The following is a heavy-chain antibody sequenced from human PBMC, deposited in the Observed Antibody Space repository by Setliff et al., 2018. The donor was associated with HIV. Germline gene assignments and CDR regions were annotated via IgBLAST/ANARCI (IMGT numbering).Heavy chain of an antibody. J-gene: IGHJ5*02. CDR1: GGSISSYY. CDR3: ARGNSRLLWFGELLYWFDP. CDR2: IYTSGNT. V-gene: IGHV4-4*09. D-gene: IGHD3-10*01. Sequence: SETLSLTCTVSGGSISSYYWSWIRQPPGKGLEWIGCIYTSGNTNYDPSLKSRATISIDTSKNQFSLKLSSVTAADTAVYYCARGNSRLLWFGELLYWFDPWGQGTLVTVSS.